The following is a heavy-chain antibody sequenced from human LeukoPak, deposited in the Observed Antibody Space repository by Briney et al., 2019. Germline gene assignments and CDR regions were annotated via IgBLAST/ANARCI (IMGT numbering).Heavy chain of an antibody. CDR2: INPSGGST. Sequence: ASVKVSCKASGYTFTSYYMHWVRQAPGQGLEWMGIINPSGGSTSYAQKFQGRVTMIRDTSTSTVYMELSSLRSEDTAVYYCARRAPDYYDSSGYYYGYWGQGTLVTVSS. CDR1: GYTFTSYY. D-gene: IGHD3-22*01. V-gene: IGHV1-46*03. J-gene: IGHJ4*02. CDR3: ARRAPDYYDSSGYYYGY.